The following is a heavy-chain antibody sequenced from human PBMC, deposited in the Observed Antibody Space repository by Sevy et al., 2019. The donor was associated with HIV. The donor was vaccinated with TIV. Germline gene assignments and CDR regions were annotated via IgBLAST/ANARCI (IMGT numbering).Heavy chain of an antibody. J-gene: IGHJ4*02. V-gene: IGHV1-18*01. CDR2: ISAYNGNT. CDR3: ARDCTNGVCYFGFDY. Sequence: ASVKVSCKASGYTFTSYGISWVRQAPGQGLEWMGWISAYNGNTNYAQKLQGRVTMTTDTSTSTAYMELRSLRSDDTAVYYCARDCTNGVCYFGFDYWGQGTLVTVS. D-gene: IGHD2-8*01. CDR1: GYTFTSYG.